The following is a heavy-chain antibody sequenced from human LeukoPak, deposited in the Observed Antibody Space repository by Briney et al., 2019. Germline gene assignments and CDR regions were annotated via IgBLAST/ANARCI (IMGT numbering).Heavy chain of an antibody. CDR3: ARDDAAPGIIFDY. J-gene: IGHJ4*02. CDR1: GFTFSTYS. Sequence: GGSLRLSCAASGFTFSTYSMNWVRQAPGKGLVWVSRIHSDGSSRKYADSVGGRFTISRDNAKKTLYLQMNSLRAEDTAVYFCARDDAAPGIIFDYWGQGTLVTVSS. D-gene: IGHD6-13*01. V-gene: IGHV3-74*03. CDR2: IHSDGSSR.